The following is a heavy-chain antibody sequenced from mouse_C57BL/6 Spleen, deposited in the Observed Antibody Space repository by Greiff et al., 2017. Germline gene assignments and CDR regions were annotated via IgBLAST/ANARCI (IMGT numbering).Heavy chain of an antibody. CDR1: GFNIKNTY. V-gene: IGHV14-3*01. CDR3: ARSGTNFDY. Sequence: VQLQQFVAELVRPGASVKLSCTASGFNIKNTYMPWVKQRPEQGLEWIGRIDPANGNTKYAPKFQGKATITADTSSNTAYLQLSSLTSEDTAIYYCARSGTNFDYWGQGTTLTVSS. D-gene: IGHD4-1*01. CDR2: IDPANGNT. J-gene: IGHJ2*01.